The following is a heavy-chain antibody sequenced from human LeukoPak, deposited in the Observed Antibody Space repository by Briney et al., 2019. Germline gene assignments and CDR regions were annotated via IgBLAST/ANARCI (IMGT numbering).Heavy chain of an antibody. V-gene: IGHV3-30*18. J-gene: IGHJ4*02. CDR2: ISYDGSNK. CDR1: GFTFSSYG. D-gene: IGHD1-26*01. Sequence: PGRSLRLSCAASGFTFSSYGMHWVRQAPGKGLEWVAVISYDGSNKYYADSVKGRFTISRDNSKSTLYLQMNSLRAEDTAVYYCAKDLTMYSGSYPQSLGFDYWGQGTLVTVSS. CDR3: AKDLTMYSGSYPQSLGFDY.